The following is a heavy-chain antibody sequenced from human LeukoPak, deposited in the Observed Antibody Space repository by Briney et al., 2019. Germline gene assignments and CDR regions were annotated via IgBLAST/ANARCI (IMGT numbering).Heavy chain of an antibody. CDR3: ARDLFFVGERYFDWSGNYYGMDV. CDR1: GFTFSSYE. V-gene: IGHV3-48*03. J-gene: IGHJ6*04. Sequence: PGGSLRLSCAASGFTFSSYEMNWVRQAPGKGLEWVSYISSSGSTIYYADSVKGRFTISRDNAKNSLYLQMNSLRAEDTAVYYCARDLFFVGERYFDWSGNYYGMDVWGKGTTVTVSS. CDR2: ISSSGSTI. D-gene: IGHD3-9*01.